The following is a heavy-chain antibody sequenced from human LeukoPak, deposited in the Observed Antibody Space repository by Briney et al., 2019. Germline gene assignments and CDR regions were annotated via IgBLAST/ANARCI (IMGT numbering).Heavy chain of an antibody. CDR1: GFTFSSYN. D-gene: IGHD6-6*01. CDR3: AKERPHGMAV. V-gene: IGHV3-21*01. CDR2: ITSTSTYI. J-gene: IGHJ6*02. Sequence: GGSLRLSCTGSGFTFSSYNMNWVRQAPGKGLEWVSTITSTSTYIAYADSVKGRFTISRDNADNSVYLQMDSLRADDTAIYYCAKERPHGMAVWGQGTSVTVSS.